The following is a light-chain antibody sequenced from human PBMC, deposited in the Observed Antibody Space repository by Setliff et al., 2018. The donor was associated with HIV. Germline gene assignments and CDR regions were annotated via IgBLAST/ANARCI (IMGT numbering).Light chain of an antibody. V-gene: IGLV7-46*01. CDR1: TGAVTSGHY. CDR2: DTS. J-gene: IGLJ3*02. CDR3: FLSYSGARRV. Sequence: QAVVTQEPSLTVSPGGTVTLACGSSTGAVTSGHYPYWFQQKPGQAPRTLIYDTSNKHSWTPARFSGSLLGGKAALTLSGAQPEDEAEYYCFLSYSGARRVFGGGTKGTVL.